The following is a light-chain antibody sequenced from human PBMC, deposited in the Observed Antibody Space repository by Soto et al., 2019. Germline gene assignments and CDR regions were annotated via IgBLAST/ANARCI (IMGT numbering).Light chain of an antibody. Sequence: EVVLTQSPVTLSLSPGERATLSCRASQSVSSNLAWYQQKPGQAPRLLIYGASSRATGIPDRFRGSGSGTDFTLTINRLEPEDFAVYYCQQYNDWPLTFGQGTKVDIK. CDR1: QSVSSN. CDR3: QQYNDWPLT. V-gene: IGKV3-15*01. CDR2: GAS. J-gene: IGKJ1*01.